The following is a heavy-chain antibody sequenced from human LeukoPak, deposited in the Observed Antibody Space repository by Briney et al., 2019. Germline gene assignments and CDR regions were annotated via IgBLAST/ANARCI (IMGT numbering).Heavy chain of an antibody. V-gene: IGHV4-59*12. CDR3: ARVKYCSGGSCYDFDP. J-gene: IGHJ5*02. Sequence: PSETLSLTCTVSGGSISSYYWSWIRQPPGKGLEWIGYIYYSGSTNYNPSLKSRVTISVDTSKNQFSLKLSSVTAADTAVYYCARVKYCSGGSCYDFDPWGQGTLVTVSS. D-gene: IGHD2-15*01. CDR1: GGSISSYY. CDR2: IYYSGST.